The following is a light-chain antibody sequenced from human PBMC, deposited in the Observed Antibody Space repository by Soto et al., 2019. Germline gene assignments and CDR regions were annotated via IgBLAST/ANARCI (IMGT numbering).Light chain of an antibody. CDR1: QSISSY. Sequence: DIQMTQSPSSLSASVGDRVTNTCRASQSISSYLNWYQQKPGKAPNLLIYAASNLQSGVPSRFSGSGSGTDFTLTISSLQPEDFATYYCQQSYSTPLTFGGGTKVEIK. J-gene: IGKJ4*01. CDR2: AAS. CDR3: QQSYSTPLT. V-gene: IGKV1-39*01.